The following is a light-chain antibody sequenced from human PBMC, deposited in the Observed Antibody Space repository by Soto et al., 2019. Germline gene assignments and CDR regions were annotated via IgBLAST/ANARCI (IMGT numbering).Light chain of an antibody. Sequence: QSVLTQPPSASETPGQRVTISCSGSSSNIGSNTVNWYQQFPGTAPNLLIYGNNQRPSGVPDRFSGSKSGTSASLAISGLQSYYESDYFCAAWDDNLNAYVFGSGTKLTVL. J-gene: IGLJ1*01. CDR1: SSNIGSNT. CDR3: AAWDDNLNAYV. CDR2: GNN. V-gene: IGLV1-44*01.